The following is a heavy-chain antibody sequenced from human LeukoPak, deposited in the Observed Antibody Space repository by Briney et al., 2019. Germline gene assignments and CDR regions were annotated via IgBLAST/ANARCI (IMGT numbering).Heavy chain of an antibody. V-gene: IGHV3-13*01. CDR1: GFSFSRND. Sequence: GGSLRLSCAAPGFSFSRNDMHWVRQPTGKRLEWVLRIGSAGDTYNAGSVKGRFTISRGNANNSLYLHMNGLRAGDTAVYYCARSGVVTNSTDFTDYYCIDVWGKGTTVTVSS. CDR3: ARSGVVTNSTDFTDYYCIDV. D-gene: IGHD3-22*01. J-gene: IGHJ6*03. CDR2: IGSAGDT.